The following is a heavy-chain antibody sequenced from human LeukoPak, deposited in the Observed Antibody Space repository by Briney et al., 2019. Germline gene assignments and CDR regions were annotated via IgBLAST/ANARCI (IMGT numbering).Heavy chain of an antibody. D-gene: IGHD1-26*01. CDR1: GYTFTGYY. V-gene: IGHV1-2*04. CDR3: ARGAWDYYYYYGMDV. CDR2: INPNSGGT. J-gene: IGHJ6*02. Sequence: ASVKVSCKASGYTFTGYYMHWVRQAPGQGLEWMGWINPNSGGTNYAQKFQGWVTMTRDTSISAAYMELSRLRCDDTAVYYCARGAWDYYYYYGMDVWGQGTTVTVSS.